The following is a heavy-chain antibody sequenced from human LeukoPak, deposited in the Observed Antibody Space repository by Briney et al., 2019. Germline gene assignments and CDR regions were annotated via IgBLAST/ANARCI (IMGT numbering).Heavy chain of an antibody. J-gene: IGHJ6*02. CDR2: ISSHNGDNT. CDR3: ARVGWHRNTQNYGIDV. CDR1: GYSFTSYG. D-gene: IGHD5-24*01. Sequence: GASVKVSCKASGYSFTSYGISWVRQAPGQRLEWMGWISSHNGDNTNYAQKLQGRVTMTTDTSTRTAHMELRSLRSGDTAVYYCARVGWHRNTQNYGIDVWGQGTTVIVSS. V-gene: IGHV1-18*01.